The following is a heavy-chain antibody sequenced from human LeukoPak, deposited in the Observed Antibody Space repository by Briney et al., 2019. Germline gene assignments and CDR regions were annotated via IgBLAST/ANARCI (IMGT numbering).Heavy chain of an antibody. J-gene: IGHJ6*02. Sequence: GASVKVSCKASGGTFSSYAISWVQQAPGQGVEWMGRIIPILGIANYAQKFQGRVTITADKSTSTAYMELSSLRSEDTAVYYCARVYCGGDCYSYYYGMDVWGQGTTVTVSS. CDR2: IIPILGIA. V-gene: IGHV1-69*04. D-gene: IGHD2-21*02. CDR1: GGTFSSYA. CDR3: ARVYCGGDCYSYYYGMDV.